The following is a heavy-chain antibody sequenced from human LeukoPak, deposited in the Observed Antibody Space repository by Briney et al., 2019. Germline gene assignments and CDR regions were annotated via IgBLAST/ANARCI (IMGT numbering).Heavy chain of an antibody. Sequence: GRSLRLSCAASGFTFDDYAMHWVRQAPGKGLEWVSGISWNRGSIGHADSVKGRFTISRDNAKNSLYLQMNSLRTEDMALYYCAKAGIAAAYYFDYWGQGTLVTVSS. D-gene: IGHD6-13*01. J-gene: IGHJ4*02. CDR2: ISWNRGSI. CDR3: AKAGIAAAYYFDY. CDR1: GFTFDDYA. V-gene: IGHV3-9*03.